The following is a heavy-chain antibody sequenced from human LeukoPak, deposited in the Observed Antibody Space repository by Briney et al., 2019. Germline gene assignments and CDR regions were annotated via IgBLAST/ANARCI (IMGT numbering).Heavy chain of an antibody. J-gene: IGHJ6*03. Sequence: SETLSLTCTVSGGSISSGGYYWSWIRQPPGKGLEWIGYIYHSGSTYYNPSLKSRVTISVDRSKNQFSLKLSSVTAADTAVYYCASAMVQGVIIREYYYMDVWGKGTTVTVSS. CDR3: ASAMVQGVIIREYYYMDV. D-gene: IGHD3-10*01. V-gene: IGHV4-30-2*01. CDR2: IYHSGST. CDR1: GGSISSGGYY.